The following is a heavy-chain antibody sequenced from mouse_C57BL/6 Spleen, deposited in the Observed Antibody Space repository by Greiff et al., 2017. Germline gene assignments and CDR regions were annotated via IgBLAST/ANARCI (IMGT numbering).Heavy chain of an antibody. CDR3: ARLYYYAMDY. V-gene: IGHV1-69*01. Sequence: QVQLQQPGAELVMPGASVKLSCKASGYTFTSYWMHWVKQRPGQGLEWIGEIDPSDSYTNYNQKFKRKSTLTVDKSSSTAYMQLSSLTSEDSAVYYCARLYYYAMDYWGQGTSVTVSS. CDR1: GYTFTSYW. CDR2: IDPSDSYT. J-gene: IGHJ4*01.